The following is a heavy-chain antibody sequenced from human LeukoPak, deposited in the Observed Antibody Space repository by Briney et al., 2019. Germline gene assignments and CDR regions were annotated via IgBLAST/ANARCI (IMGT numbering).Heavy chain of an antibody. J-gene: IGHJ6*03. D-gene: IGHD6-6*01. CDR1: GYTFTGYY. V-gene: IGHV1-2*02. CDR3: ASDPLVRRGYYYYYYMDV. Sequence: VASVKVSCKASGYTFTGYYMHWVRQAPGQGLEWMGWINPNSGGTNYAQKFQGRVTMTRDASISTAYMELSRLRSDDTAVYYCASDPLVRRGYYYYYYMDVWGKGTTVTVSS. CDR2: INPNSGGT.